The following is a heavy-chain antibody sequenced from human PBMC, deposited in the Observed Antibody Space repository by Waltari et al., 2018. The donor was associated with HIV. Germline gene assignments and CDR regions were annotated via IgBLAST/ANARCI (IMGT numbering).Heavy chain of an antibody. D-gene: IGHD2-21*01. Sequence: QVNLVQSGAEVKKPGASVKVSCEASGYSFRNYAMNWVRQAPGQGLEWVGWISAYNRIANDAEKVQGRVTITTDTSTNTAYREIRSLRSDDTAVYFCARGNSMLRMAELDYWGQGTMVTVSS. J-gene: IGHJ4*02. CDR2: ISAYNRIA. V-gene: IGHV1-18*01. CDR3: ARGNSMLRMAELDY. CDR1: GYSFRNYA.